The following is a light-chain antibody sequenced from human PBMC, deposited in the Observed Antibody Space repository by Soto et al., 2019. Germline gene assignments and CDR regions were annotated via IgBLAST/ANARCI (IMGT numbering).Light chain of an antibody. J-gene: IGLJ1*01. Sequence: QSALTQPDSVSGSPGHSITISCTGTAGDVGSYNLVSWYQQRPGKAPKLLIYEATKRPLGLSNRFSGSRSGNTASLTISGLQAEDEADYYCSSYASYISSYVFGPGTKLTVL. V-gene: IGLV2-23*01. CDR2: EAT. CDR3: SSYASYISSYV. CDR1: AGDVGSYNL.